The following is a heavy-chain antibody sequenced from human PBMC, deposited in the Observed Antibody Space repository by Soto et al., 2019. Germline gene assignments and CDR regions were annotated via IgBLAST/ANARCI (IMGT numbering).Heavy chain of an antibody. CDR1: GFTFSSYS. CDR2: ISSSSSTI. Sequence: EVQLVESGGGLVQPGGSLRLSCAASGFTFSSYSMNWVRQAPGKGLEWVSYISSSSSTIYYADSVKGRFTISRDNAKNSLSLQMNSLIAEDTAVYYCASRGPYYYGSGSYFDSFDIWGQGTMVTVSS. J-gene: IGHJ3*02. D-gene: IGHD3-10*01. V-gene: IGHV3-48*01. CDR3: ASRGPYYYGSGSYFDSFDI.